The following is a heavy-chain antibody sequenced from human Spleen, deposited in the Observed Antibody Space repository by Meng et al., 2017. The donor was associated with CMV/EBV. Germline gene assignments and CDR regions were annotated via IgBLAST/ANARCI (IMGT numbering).Heavy chain of an antibody. Sequence: SGFTFSSSAMSWVRQAPGKGLEWVSAITASGGSTYHADSVEGRFTISRDNSKNTLYLQLNSLRVEDTAVYYCAKAFSSSWFREYYDFWGQGTPVTVSS. V-gene: IGHV3-23*01. D-gene: IGHD6-13*01. J-gene: IGHJ4*02. CDR3: AKAFSSSWFREYYDF. CDR1: GFTFSSSA. CDR2: ITASGGST.